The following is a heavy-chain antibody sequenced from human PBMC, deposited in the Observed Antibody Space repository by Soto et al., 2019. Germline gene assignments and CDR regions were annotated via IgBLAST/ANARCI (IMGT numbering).Heavy chain of an antibody. J-gene: IGHJ4*02. V-gene: IGHV5-10-1*01. CDR3: ARQIYDSDTGPNFQYYFDS. Sequence: GESLKISCNGSGYSFAGYWITWVRQKPGKGLEWMGRIDPSDSQTYYSPSFRGHVTISVTKSITTVFLQWGSLRASGTAMYYCARQIYDSDTGPNFQYYFDSWGQGTPVTVSS. D-gene: IGHD3-22*01. CDR1: GYSFAGYW. CDR2: IDPSDSQT.